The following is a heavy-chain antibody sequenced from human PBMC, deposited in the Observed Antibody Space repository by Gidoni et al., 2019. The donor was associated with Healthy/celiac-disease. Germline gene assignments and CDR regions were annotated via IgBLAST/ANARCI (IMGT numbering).Heavy chain of an antibody. D-gene: IGHD6-19*01. Sequence: QLQLQESGPGLVEPSETLSLNCTVSGGSISSSSYYWGWIRQPPGRVLEWIGSIYYCGSTYYNPSLKSRVTISVDTSKNQFSLKLSSVTAADTAVYYCARLGQIDYWGQGTLVTVSS. CDR1: GGSISSSSYY. V-gene: IGHV4-39*01. CDR2: IYYCGST. CDR3: ARLGQIDY. J-gene: IGHJ4*02.